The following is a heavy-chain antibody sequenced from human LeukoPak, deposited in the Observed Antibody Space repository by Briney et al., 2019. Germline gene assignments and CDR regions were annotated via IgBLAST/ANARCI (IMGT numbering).Heavy chain of an antibody. CDR2: ISWNSGSI. CDR1: GFTFDDYA. CDR3: AKAALGSQYFDY. D-gene: IGHD3-16*01. V-gene: IGHV3-9*01. J-gene: IGHJ4*02. Sequence: PGRSLRLSCAASGFTFDDYAMHWVRQAPGKGLEWVSGISWNSGSIGYADSVKGRFTISRDNAKNSLYLQMNSLRAEDTALYYCAKAALGSQYFDYWGQGTLVTVSS.